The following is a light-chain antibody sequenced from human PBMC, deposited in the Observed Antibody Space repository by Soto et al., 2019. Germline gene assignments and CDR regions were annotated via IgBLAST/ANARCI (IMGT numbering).Light chain of an antibody. CDR3: QQYNKLPLS. CDR1: QSIRGN. CDR2: DAS. Sequence: EIVMTQSPDTLSVSPGERATLSCRASQSIRGNFAWYQQKPGQAPRLLIYDASTGATGIQDRFSASGSRTEFTPTISSSQSEYFVDYYCQQYNKLPLSFGGGTKVELK. J-gene: IGKJ4*01. V-gene: IGKV3-15*01.